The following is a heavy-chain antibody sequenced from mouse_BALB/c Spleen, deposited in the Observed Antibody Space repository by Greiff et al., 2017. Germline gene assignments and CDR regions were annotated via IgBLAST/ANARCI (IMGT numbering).Heavy chain of an antibody. V-gene: IGHV3-2*02. D-gene: IGHD1-2*01. J-gene: IGHJ3*01. CDR2: ISYSGST. Sequence: EVKLMESGPGLVKPSQSLSLTCTVTGYSITSDYAWNWIRQFPGNKLEWMGYISYSGSTSYNPSLKSRISITRDTSKNQFFLQLNSVTTEDTATYYCARHYYGEGFAYWGQGTLVTVSA. CDR3: ARHYYGEGFAY. CDR1: GYSITSDYA.